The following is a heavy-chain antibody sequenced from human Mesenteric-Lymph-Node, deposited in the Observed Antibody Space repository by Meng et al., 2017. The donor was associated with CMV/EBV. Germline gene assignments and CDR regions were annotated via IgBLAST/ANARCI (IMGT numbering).Heavy chain of an antibody. Sequence: SVKVSCKASGYTFTSYGISWVRQAPGQGLEWMGGMFPMLGIPNYAQRFQGRVTISADKSTSTAYMELRSLRSEDAAVYYCARDPNSYGPGSYGHYYGMDVWGQGTTVTVSS. V-gene: IGHV1-69*10. J-gene: IGHJ6*02. D-gene: IGHD3-10*01. CDR2: MFPMLGIP. CDR1: GYTFTSYG. CDR3: ARDPNSYGPGSYGHYYGMDV.